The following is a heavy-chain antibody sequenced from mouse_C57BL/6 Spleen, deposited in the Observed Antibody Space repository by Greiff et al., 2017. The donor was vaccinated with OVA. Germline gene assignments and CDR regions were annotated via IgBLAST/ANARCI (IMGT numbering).Heavy chain of an antibody. D-gene: IGHD1-1*01. CDR1: GYTFTSYW. V-gene: IGHV1-61*01. J-gene: IGHJ4*01. CDR2: IYPSDSET. Sequence: QVQLQQPGAELVRPGSSVKLSCKASGYTFTSYWMDWVKQRPGQGLEWIGNIYPSDSETHYNQKFKDKATLTVDKSSSTAYMQLSSLTSEDSAVYYCARVDYERAMDYWGQGTSVTVS. CDR3: ARVDYERAMDY.